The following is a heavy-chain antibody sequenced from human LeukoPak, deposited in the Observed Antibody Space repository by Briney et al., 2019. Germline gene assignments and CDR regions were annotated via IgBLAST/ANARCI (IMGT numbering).Heavy chain of an antibody. CDR2: ISAQTGER. D-gene: IGHD1-26*01. Sequence: GASVKVSCKTSGYNFKTSGITWVRQAPGQGLEWMGWISAQTGERHYAEKLQGRVTMTTDTSRSTGYMELKSLTSDDTAVYYCAREVWSRDIGSLFDYWGQGTLVTVSS. CDR3: AREVWSRDIGSLFDY. J-gene: IGHJ4*02. CDR1: GYNFKTSG. V-gene: IGHV1-18*04.